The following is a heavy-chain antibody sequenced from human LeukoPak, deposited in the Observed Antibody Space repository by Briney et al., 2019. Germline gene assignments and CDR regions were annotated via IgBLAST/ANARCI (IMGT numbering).Heavy chain of an antibody. CDR3: ARDSVKLPGISYFDN. Sequence: GGSLRLSCAASGFSFSTHKMNWVRHAPGKGLEWVAVISYDGTKIYYADSAKGRFTISRDNSKNMVYLQTNSLRAEDTALYYCARDSVKLPGISYFDNWGQGTLVTVSS. CDR1: GFSFSTHK. J-gene: IGHJ1*01. CDR2: ISYDGTKI. V-gene: IGHV3-30-3*01. D-gene: IGHD3-3*02.